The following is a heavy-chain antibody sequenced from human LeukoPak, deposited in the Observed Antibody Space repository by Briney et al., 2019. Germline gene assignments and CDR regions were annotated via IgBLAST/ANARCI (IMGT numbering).Heavy chain of an antibody. V-gene: IGHV4-30-2*01. CDR3: VRQVPAPGNWFDP. Sequence: SQTLSLTCSVSNGSISSGAHYWSWIRQPPGKGLEWIGFIYHSGSTCYSPSLRSRVTMSLDRSKNQFSLNLNSVTGADTAVYYCVRQVPAPGNWFDPWGQGTLVIVSS. CDR1: NGSISSGAHY. CDR2: IYHSGST. J-gene: IGHJ5*02. D-gene: IGHD2-2*01.